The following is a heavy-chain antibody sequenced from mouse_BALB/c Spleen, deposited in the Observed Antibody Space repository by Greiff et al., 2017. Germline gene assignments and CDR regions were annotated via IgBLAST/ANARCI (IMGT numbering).Heavy chain of an antibody. V-gene: IGHV3-2*02. CDR3: AREAYDYDYAMDY. CDR2: ISYSGST. Sequence: EVKVEESGPGLVKPSQSLSLTCTVTGYSITSDYAWNWIRQFPGNKLEWMGYISYSGSTSYNPSLKSRISITRDTSKNQFFLQLNSVTTEDTATYYCAREAYDYDYAMDYWGQGTSVTVSS. CDR1: GYSITSDYA. D-gene: IGHD2-4*01. J-gene: IGHJ4*01.